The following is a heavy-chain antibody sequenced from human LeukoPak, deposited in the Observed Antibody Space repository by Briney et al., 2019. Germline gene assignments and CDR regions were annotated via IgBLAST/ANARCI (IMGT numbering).Heavy chain of an antibody. CDR2: IKQDGSEK. D-gene: IGHD2-2*02. J-gene: IGHJ1*01. CDR1: GFTFSSYW. Sequence: GGSLRLSCAASGFTFSSYWMSWVRQAPGKGREGVANIKQDGSEKYYVDSEKGRFTISRDNAKNSLYLQMNSLRAEDTAVYYCAREVYCSSTSCYTGYFQHWGQGTLVTVSS. V-gene: IGHV3-7*01. CDR3: AREVYCSSTSCYTGYFQH.